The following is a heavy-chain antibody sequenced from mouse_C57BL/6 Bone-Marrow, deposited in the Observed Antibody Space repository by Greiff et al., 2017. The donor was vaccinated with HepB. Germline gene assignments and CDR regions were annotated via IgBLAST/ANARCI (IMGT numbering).Heavy chain of an antibody. CDR3: ARSSTAQAKGFAY. Sequence: QVQLQQPGAELVKPGASVKMSCKASGYTFTSYWITWVKQRPGQGLEWIGDIYPGSGSTNYNEKFKSKATLTVDTSSSTAYMQLSSLTSEDSAVYYCARSSTAQAKGFAYWGQGTLVTVSA. V-gene: IGHV1-55*01. D-gene: IGHD3-2*02. J-gene: IGHJ3*01. CDR1: GYTFTSYW. CDR2: IYPGSGST.